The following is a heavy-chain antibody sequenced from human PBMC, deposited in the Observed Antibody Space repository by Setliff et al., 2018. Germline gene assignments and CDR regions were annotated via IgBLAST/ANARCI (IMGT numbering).Heavy chain of an antibody. V-gene: IGHV5-51*01. CDR2: VYCGDPDT. Sequence: PGESLKISCKASEYTFTNYWIGWVRQMPGKGLEWMGVVYCGDPDTRYSPSFQGQVTMSADKSIRSAYLQWSSLKASDTAMYYCARLGYSDAFDIWGQGTMVTVSS. CDR1: EYTFTNYW. CDR3: ARLGYSDAFDI. D-gene: IGHD5-18*01. J-gene: IGHJ3*02.